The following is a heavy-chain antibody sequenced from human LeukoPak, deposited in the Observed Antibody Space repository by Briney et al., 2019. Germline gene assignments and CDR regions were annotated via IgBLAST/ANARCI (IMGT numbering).Heavy chain of an antibody. J-gene: IGHJ4*02. CDR1: GGSISSFY. CDR2: IYYSGNT. V-gene: IGHV4-59*01. D-gene: IGHD1-26*01. CDR3: ARGYSGSYGRFDY. Sequence: SETLSLTCTVSGGSISSFYWSWIRQPPGKGLEWIGYIYYSGNTNYNPSLKNRVTIPVDTSKNQFSLKLSSVTAADTAVYYCARGYSGSYGRFDYWGQGTLATVSS.